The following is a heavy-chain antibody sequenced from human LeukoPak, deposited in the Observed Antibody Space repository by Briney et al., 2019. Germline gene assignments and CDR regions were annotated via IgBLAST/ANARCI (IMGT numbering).Heavy chain of an antibody. CDR3: AKDRFCSAGNCYSRPTVTTRFDY. D-gene: IGHD2-15*01. V-gene: IGHV3-53*01. CDR2: IYSGGST. Sequence: PGGSLRLSCAASEFTVSSNYMSWVRQAPGKGLEWVSVIYSGGSTYYADSVKGRFTISRDNSKNTLFLQMNSLRAEDTAVYYCAKDRFCSAGNCYSRPTVTTRFDYWGQGTQVSVSS. CDR1: EFTVSSNY. J-gene: IGHJ4*02.